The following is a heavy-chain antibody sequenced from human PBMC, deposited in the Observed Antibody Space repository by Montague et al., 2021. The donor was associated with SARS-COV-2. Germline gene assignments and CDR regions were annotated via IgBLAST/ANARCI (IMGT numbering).Heavy chain of an antibody. CDR2: IFHSGST. CDR3: ARGLWFGELLSLYYYYGMDV. V-gene: IGHV4-59*12. D-gene: IGHD3-10*01. CDR1: GGSLSTYY. Sequence: SETLSLTCTVSGGSLSTYYWSWIRQPPGKGLEWIGYIFHSGSTNYNPSLKNRVVMSVDTSKNQFSLQLTSVTPEDTAVYYCARGLWFGELLSLYYYYGMDVWGQGTTVTVSS. J-gene: IGHJ6*02.